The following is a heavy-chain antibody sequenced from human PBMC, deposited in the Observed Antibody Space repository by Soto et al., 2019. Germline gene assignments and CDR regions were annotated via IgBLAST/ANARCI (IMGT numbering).Heavy chain of an antibody. V-gene: IGHV3-23*01. CDR1: GFTFSTYA. D-gene: IGHD6-13*01. CDR2: IISSGGST. Sequence: EVQLLESGGGLVQPGGSLRLSCAASGFTFSTYAMNWVRQAPGKGLEWVSLIISSGGSTYYADSVKGRFTISRDNSKNTQYLQMKSRRADNTAVYYCAKAEGSSYGTEYSQHWGQGTLVTVSS. J-gene: IGHJ1*01. CDR3: AKAEGSSYGTEYSQH.